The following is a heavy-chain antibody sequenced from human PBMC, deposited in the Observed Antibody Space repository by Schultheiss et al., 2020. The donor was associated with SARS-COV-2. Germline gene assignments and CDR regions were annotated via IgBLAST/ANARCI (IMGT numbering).Heavy chain of an antibody. V-gene: IGHV3-11*01. Sequence: GESLKISCKGSGFTFSDYYMSWIRQAPGKGLEWVSYISSSGSTIYYADSVKGRFTISRDNSKNTLYLQMNSLRAEDTAVYYCAKGTTFGVATACMDVWGQGTTVTVSS. CDR1: GFTFSDYY. D-gene: IGHD3-3*01. CDR3: AKGTTFGVATACMDV. CDR2: ISSSGSTI. J-gene: IGHJ6*02.